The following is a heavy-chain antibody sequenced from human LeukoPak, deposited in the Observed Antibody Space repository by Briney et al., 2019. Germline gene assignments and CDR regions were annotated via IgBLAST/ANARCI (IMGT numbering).Heavy chain of an antibody. Sequence: PGGSLRLACAASGFTFSSHAMSWVRQAPGKGLEWVSVIYSDGSTYYADSVKGRFTISRDNSKNTLYLQMNSLRAEDTAVYYCARSRSDWFDPWGQGTLVTVSS. CDR1: GFTFSSHA. V-gene: IGHV3-53*01. J-gene: IGHJ5*02. CDR2: IYSDGST. D-gene: IGHD2-2*01. CDR3: ARSRSDWFDP.